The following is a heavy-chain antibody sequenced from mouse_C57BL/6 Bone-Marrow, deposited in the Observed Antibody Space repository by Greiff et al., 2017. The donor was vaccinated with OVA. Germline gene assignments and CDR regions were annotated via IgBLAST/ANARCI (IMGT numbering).Heavy chain of an antibody. J-gene: IGHJ1*03. Sequence: VKLQQPGAELVRPGSSVKLSCKASGYTFTSYWMHWVKQRPIQGLEWIGNIDPSDSETHYNQKFKDKATLTVDKSSSTAYMQLSSLTSEDSAVYYCARGPSNHWYFDVWGTGTTVTVSS. CDR1: GYTFTSYW. D-gene: IGHD2-5*01. CDR2: IDPSDSET. V-gene: IGHV1-52*01. CDR3: ARGPSNHWYFDV.